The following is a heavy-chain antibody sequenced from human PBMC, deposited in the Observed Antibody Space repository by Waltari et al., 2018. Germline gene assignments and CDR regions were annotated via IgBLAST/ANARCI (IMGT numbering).Heavy chain of an antibody. J-gene: IGHJ4*02. Sequence: QVQLVQSGAEVKKPGASVKVSCKASGYTFTGYYMHGVRQAPGQGLEWMGWSNTNSGGTNYAQKFQGRVTMTRDTSISTAYMELSRLRSDDTAVYYCARGEVDSYGFAFDYWGQGTLVTVSS. V-gene: IGHV1-2*02. CDR3: ARGEVDSYGFAFDY. CDR2: SNTNSGGT. D-gene: IGHD5-18*01. CDR1: GYTFTGYY.